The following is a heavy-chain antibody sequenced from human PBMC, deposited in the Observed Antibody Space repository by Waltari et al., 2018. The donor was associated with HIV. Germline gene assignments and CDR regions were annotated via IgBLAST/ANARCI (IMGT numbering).Heavy chain of an antibody. CDR1: GFTFSRYG. CDR3: ARDRSSSWYGKDYYYFCMDG. V-gene: IGHV3-33*01. D-gene: IGHD6-13*01. Sequence: QVQVVQSGGGVVQPGRSLTLSCAGAGFTFSRYGMHWVRQAPGKGLEWGSLIWYYGRNKYYQDAVKGRFAISRDNSKNTGYLRMNSLRAEDTAVYYCARDRSSSWYGKDYYYFCMDGWGQGTTVTVS. CDR2: IWYYGRNK. J-gene: IGHJ6*02.